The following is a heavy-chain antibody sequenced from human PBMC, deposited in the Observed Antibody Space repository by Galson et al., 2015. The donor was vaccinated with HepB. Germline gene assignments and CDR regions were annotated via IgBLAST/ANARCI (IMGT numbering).Heavy chain of an antibody. CDR1: GFTFDDYT. V-gene: IGHV3-43*01. Sequence: SLRLSCAASGFTFDDYTMHWVRQAPGKGLEWVSLISWDGGSTYYADSVKGRFTISRDNSKNSLYLQMNSLRTEDTALYYCAKANYYDSSGYYENWGQGTLVTVSS. CDR3: AKANYYDSSGYYEN. D-gene: IGHD3-22*01. CDR2: ISWDGGST. J-gene: IGHJ4*02.